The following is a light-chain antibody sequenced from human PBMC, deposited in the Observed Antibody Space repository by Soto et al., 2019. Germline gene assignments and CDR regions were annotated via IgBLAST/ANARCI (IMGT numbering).Light chain of an antibody. CDR1: QSVTTR. J-gene: IGKJ1*01. V-gene: IGKV3-15*01. CDR2: GAS. Sequence: IVLTQSPGTLSLSPWERVTLSCRASQSVTTRLAWYQHKPGQAPRLLIYGASTRATGIPARFSGSGSGTEFTLTISSLQSEDFAVYYCQQYNNWPRTFGQGTKVDIK. CDR3: QQYNNWPRT.